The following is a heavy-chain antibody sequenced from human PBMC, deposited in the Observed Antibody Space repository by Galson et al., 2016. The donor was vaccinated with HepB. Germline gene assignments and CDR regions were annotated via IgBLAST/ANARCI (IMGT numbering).Heavy chain of an antibody. CDR1: GFTFRSYG. J-gene: IGHJ4*02. CDR3: AREDSSGDTSNFDY. CDR2: IWNNGSNK. Sequence: SLRLSCAASGFTFRSYGMHWVRQAPGKGLEWVAVIWNNGSNKYYVDSVKGRFTISRDNSKNTLYLQMDSLRAEDTAVYYCAREDSSGDTSNFDYWGQGTLVTVSS. V-gene: IGHV3-33*01. D-gene: IGHD3-22*01.